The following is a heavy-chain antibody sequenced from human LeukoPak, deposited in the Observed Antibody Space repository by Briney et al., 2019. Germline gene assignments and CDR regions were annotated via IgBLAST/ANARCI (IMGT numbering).Heavy chain of an antibody. CDR3: ARDLASSSWYAPYYYYYGMDV. CDR2: ISYDGSNK. V-gene: IGHV3-30-3*01. Sequence: PGRSLRLSCAASGFTFSSYAMHWVRQAPGKGLEWVAVISYDGSNKYYADSVKGRFTISRDNSKNTLYLQMNSLGAEDTAVYYCARDLASSSWYAPYYYYYGMDVWGQGTTVTVSS. D-gene: IGHD6-13*01. J-gene: IGHJ6*02. CDR1: GFTFSSYA.